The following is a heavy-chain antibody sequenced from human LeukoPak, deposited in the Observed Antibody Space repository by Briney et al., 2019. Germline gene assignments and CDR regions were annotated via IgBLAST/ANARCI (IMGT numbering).Heavy chain of an antibody. V-gene: IGHV3-30*14. D-gene: IGHD3-10*01. CDR2: VSYDGRDK. J-gene: IGHJ3*02. Sequence: GGSLRLSCAVSGIIFSDYAMHWVRQAPGKGLEWVAVVSYDGRDKKYADFVKGRFTISRDNSKSTLYLQMNSLRAEDTAVYYCARVTFNYFGSGDAFDIWGQGTMVTVSS. CDR1: GIIFSDYA. CDR3: ARVTFNYFGSGDAFDI.